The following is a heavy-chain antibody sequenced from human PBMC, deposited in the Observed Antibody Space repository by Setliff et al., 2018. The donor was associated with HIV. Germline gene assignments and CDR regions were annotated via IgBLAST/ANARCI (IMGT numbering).Heavy chain of an antibody. CDR1: EGTFSSYA. V-gene: IGHV1-69*13. J-gene: IGHJ4*02. CDR3: ATYHYYDSPSYSVDLYYFEY. CDR2: INPLLGTT. D-gene: IGHD3-22*01. Sequence: SVKVSCKTSEGTFSSYAISWVRQAPGQGLXXVGGINPLLGTTNFAKKFQGRVTMTADEFPFMVYMELSSLTSEDTAVYYCATYHYYDSPSYSVDLYYFEYWGQGTLVTAPQ.